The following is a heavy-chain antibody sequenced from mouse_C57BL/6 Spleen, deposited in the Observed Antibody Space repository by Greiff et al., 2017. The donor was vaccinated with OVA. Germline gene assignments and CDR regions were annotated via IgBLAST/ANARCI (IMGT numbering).Heavy chain of an antibody. Sequence: EVQLQQSGPVLVKPGASVKMSCKASGYTFTDYYMNWVKQSHGKSLEWIGVINPYNGGTSYNQKFKGKATLTVDKSSSTAYMELNSLTSEDSAVYYCARGLHGGAMDYWGQGTSVTVSS. CDR2: INPYNGGT. CDR1: GYTFTDYY. V-gene: IGHV1-19*01. CDR3: ARGLHGGAMDY. D-gene: IGHD2-1*01. J-gene: IGHJ4*01.